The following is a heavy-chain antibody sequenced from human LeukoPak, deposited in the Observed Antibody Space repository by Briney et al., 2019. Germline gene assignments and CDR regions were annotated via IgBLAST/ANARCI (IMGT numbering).Heavy chain of an antibody. CDR2: ISYDGSNK. CDR1: GFTFSSYA. CDR3: ARDGGPYAFDI. Sequence: GRSLRLSCAASGFTFSSYAMHWVRQAPGKGLEGVAVISYDGSNKYYADSVKGRFTISRDNSKNTLYLQMNSLRAEDTAVYYCARDGGPYAFDIWGQGTMVTVSS. D-gene: IGHD2-15*01. J-gene: IGHJ3*02. V-gene: IGHV3-30-3*01.